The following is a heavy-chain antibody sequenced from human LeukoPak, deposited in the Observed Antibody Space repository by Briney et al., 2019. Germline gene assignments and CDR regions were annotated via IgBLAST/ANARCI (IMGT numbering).Heavy chain of an antibody. J-gene: IGHJ4*02. CDR3: ANYRSCINDECHGAIDY. CDR2: ISGSGGST. CDR1: GFIFSSQG. V-gene: IGHV3-23*01. D-gene: IGHD2-8*01. Sequence: GGSLRLSCAASGFIFSSQGMSWVRQAPGKGLEWVSTISGSGGSTYYADSVKGRFTISRDNSKNTVYLQMNSLRAEDTAVSYCANYRSCINDECHGAIDYWGQGTLVTVSS.